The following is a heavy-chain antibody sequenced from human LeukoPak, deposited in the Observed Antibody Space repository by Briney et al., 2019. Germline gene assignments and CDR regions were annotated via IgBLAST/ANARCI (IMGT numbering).Heavy chain of an antibody. CDR2: IYYSGST. D-gene: IGHD3-10*01. J-gene: IGHJ4*02. CDR3: ARSGYGSGSYYNPNDDY. V-gene: IGHV4-39*07. Sequence: SETLSLTCTVSGGSISSSSYYWGWIRQPPGKGLEWIGSIYYSGSTYYNPSLKSRVTISVDTSKNQCSLKLRSVTAADTAVYYCARSGYGSGSYYNPNDDYWGQGTLVTVSS. CDR1: GGSISSSSYY.